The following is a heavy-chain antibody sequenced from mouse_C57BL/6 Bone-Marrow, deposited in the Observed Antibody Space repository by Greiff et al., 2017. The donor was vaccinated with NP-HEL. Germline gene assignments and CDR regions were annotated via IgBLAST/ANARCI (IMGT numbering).Heavy chain of an antibody. CDR2: ISSGGSYT. CDR3: ARHYYGSRQAWFAY. D-gene: IGHD1-1*01. J-gene: IGHJ3*01. Sequence: EVHLVESGGDLVKPGGSLKLSCAASGFTFSSYGMSWVRQTPDKRLEWVATISSGGSYTYYPDSVKGRFTISRDNAKNTLYLQMSSLKSEDTAMYYCARHYYGSRQAWFAYWGQGTLVTVSA. CDR1: GFTFSSYG. V-gene: IGHV5-6*01.